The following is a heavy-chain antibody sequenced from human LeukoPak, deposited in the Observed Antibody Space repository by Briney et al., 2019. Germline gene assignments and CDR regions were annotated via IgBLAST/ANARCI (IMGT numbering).Heavy chain of an antibody. D-gene: IGHD6-13*01. J-gene: IGHJ4*02. V-gene: IGHV3-74*01. CDR3: ISRAACYFDY. CDR2: INSDGSST. Sequence: GGSLRLSCAASGFTFSSYWMHWVRQAPGKGLVWVSRINSDGSSTTYADSVKGRFTISRDNSKNTLHLQMNSLRAEDTAVYYCISRAACYFDYWGQGTLVTVSS. CDR1: GFTFSSYW.